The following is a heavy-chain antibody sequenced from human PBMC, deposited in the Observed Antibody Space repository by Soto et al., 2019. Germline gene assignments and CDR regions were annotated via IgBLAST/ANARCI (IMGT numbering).Heavy chain of an antibody. V-gene: IGHV1-69*12. CDR2: SIPIFGTA. D-gene: IGHD3-9*01. J-gene: IGHJ4*02. CDR1: GGTFSIYA. Sequence: QVQLVQSGAEVKKPGSSVKVSCKASGGTFSIYAINWVRQAPGQALEWMGGSIPIFGTANYAQKFQGRVTITADEYTSTGYMGLSSLRSEDTVVYYCCLVLRYFDWVVWGQGTLVTVSS. CDR3: CLVLRYFDWVV.